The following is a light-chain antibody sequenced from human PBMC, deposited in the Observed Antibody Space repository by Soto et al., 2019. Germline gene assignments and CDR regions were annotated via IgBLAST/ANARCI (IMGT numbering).Light chain of an antibody. CDR1: QSISSS. CDR3: HESYRTPPA. CDR2: AAS. Sequence: DIQMTQSPSSLSASVGDRVTITCRASQSISSSSNRYQQKPGQAPKLLIYAASSWQSGVASRFSGSGSGTDFALTISSLRPEGFATYYCHESYRTPPAFGQGTRVDSK. V-gene: IGKV1-39*01. J-gene: IGKJ1*01.